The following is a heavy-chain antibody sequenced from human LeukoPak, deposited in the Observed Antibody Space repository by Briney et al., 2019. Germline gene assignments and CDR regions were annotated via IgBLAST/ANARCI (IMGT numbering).Heavy chain of an antibody. CDR3: ARTSPKNGAFDL. V-gene: IGHV4-4*07. Sequence: SETLSLTCTVSGGSITNYYWSWIRQPAGKGLEWIGRIYSSGSTNYNPSLNSRVTMSVDTSKDQFSLKLTSVTAADTAVYYCARTSPKNGAFDLWGQGTMVTVSS. CDR1: GGSITNYY. D-gene: IGHD2-8*01. J-gene: IGHJ3*01. CDR2: IYSSGST.